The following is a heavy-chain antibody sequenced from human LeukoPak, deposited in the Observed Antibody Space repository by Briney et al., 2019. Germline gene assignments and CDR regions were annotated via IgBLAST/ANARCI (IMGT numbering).Heavy chain of an antibody. D-gene: IGHD2-15*01. CDR3: ARAKVHSGMFDY. Sequence: PSETLSLTCGFYGESFSDYYWGWIRQPPGKGLEWIGEINHTGSTNYNPSLKSRVTISVDTSKNQFSLKLTSVTAADTAVYYCARAKVHSGMFDYWGQGTLVTVSS. V-gene: IGHV4-34*01. CDR1: GESFSDYY. CDR2: INHTGST. J-gene: IGHJ4*02.